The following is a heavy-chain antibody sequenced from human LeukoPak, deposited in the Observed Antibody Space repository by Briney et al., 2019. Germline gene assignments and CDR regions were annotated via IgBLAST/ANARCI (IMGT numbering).Heavy chain of an antibody. V-gene: IGHV4-59*01. CDR3: ARAPPGYYYDSSGYYPFDY. CDR1: GGSISSYY. J-gene: IGHJ4*02. Sequence: SETLSLTCTVSGGSISSYYWSWIRQPPGKGLEWVGYIYYSGSTNYNPSLKSRVTISVDTSKNQFSLKLSSVTAADTAVYYCARAPPGYYYDSSGYYPFDYWGQGTLVTVSS. CDR2: IYYSGST. D-gene: IGHD3-22*01.